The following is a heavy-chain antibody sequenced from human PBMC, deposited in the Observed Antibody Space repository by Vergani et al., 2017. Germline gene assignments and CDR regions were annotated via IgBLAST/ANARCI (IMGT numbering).Heavy chain of an antibody. V-gene: IGHV1-2*02. J-gene: IGHJ4*02. CDR1: GGTFSSYA. D-gene: IGHD6-13*01. CDR3: ARGWSGYSTSWYFDF. Sequence: QVQLVQSGAEVKKPGSSVKVSCKASGGTFSSYAISWARQAPGQGLEYMGWIDPNSDGTNYAQKFQGRVTMTRDTSISTAYMELSRLRSDDTAVYYCARGWSGYSTSWYFDFWGQGTLVTVSS. CDR2: IDPNSDGT.